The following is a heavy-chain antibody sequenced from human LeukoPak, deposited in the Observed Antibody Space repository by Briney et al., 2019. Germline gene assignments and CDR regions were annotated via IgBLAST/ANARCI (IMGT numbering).Heavy chain of an antibody. CDR2: IKQDGSEK. CDR1: GFTFSSYW. CDR3: ARDSGYDFWSGSTYYFDY. V-gene: IGHV3-7*01. J-gene: IGHJ4*02. D-gene: IGHD3-3*01. Sequence: GGSLRLSCAASGFTFSSYWMSWVRQAPGKGLEWVANIKQDGSEKYYVDSVKGRFTISRDNAKNSLYLQMNSLRAEDTAVYYCARDSGYDFWSGSTYYFDYWGQGTLVTVSS.